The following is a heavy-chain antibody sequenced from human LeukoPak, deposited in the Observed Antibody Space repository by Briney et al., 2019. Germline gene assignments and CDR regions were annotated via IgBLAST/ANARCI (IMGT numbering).Heavy chain of an antibody. J-gene: IGHJ4*02. Sequence: GGSLRLSCAASGFTFSNYGMHWVRQAPGKGLEWVAFIRYDGSNKYYADSVKGRFTISRDNSKNTLYLQMNSLRAEDTAVYYCAKDRTQYSSSADYFDYWGQGTLVTVSS. CDR1: GFTFSNYG. D-gene: IGHD6-6*01. V-gene: IGHV3-30*02. CDR2: IRYDGSNK. CDR3: AKDRTQYSSSADYFDY.